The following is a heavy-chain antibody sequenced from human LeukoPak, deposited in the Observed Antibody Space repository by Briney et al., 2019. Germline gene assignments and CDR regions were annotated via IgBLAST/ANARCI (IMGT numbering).Heavy chain of an antibody. V-gene: IGHV4-59*08. J-gene: IGHJ4*02. CDR1: GDSISTYY. CDR3: ATITMLRGVTIDY. Sequence: SETLSLTCTVSGDSISTYYWSWIRQPPGKGLEWIGYIYYSGSTNYIPSLKSRVTISVDTSKNQFSLKLSSVTAADTAVYYCATITMLRGVTIDYWGQGTLVTVSA. D-gene: IGHD3-10*01. CDR2: IYYSGST.